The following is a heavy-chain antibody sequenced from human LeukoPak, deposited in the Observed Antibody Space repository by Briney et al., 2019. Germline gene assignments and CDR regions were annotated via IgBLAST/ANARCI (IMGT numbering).Heavy chain of an antibody. D-gene: IGHD6-13*01. V-gene: IGHV1-2*02. CDR3: AISPGYSSSWWTY. CDR1: GYTFTTYA. J-gene: IGHJ4*02. CDR2: INPNSGGT. Sequence: ASVKVSCKASGYTFTTYAINWVRQAPGQGLEWMGWINPNSGGTNYAQKFQGRVTMTRDTSISTAYMELSRLRSDDTAVYYCAISPGYSSSWWTYWGQGTLVTVSS.